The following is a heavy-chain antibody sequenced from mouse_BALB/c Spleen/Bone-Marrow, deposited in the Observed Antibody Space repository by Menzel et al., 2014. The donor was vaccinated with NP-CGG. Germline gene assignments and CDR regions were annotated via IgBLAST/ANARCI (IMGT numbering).Heavy chain of an antibody. CDR2: IDPYDSEA. CDR1: GYTFTSYW. V-gene: IGHV1-74*01. CDR3: ARSGSNFGRFFDV. J-gene: IGHJ1*01. Sequence: QVQLQQSGAELVRPGASVNLSCKASGYTFTSYWMNWVMQRPEQGLEWIGRIDPYDSEAHYNQKLKDKAILTVDKSSSTAYMQLISLTSEDSAVYYCARSGSNFGRFFDVWGAGTTVTVSS. D-gene: IGHD2-5*01.